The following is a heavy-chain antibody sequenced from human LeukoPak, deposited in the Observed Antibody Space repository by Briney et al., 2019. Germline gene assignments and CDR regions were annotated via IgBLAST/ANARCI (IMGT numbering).Heavy chain of an antibody. V-gene: IGHV4-59*01. Sequence: SETLSFTCTVSGGSISSYYWSWIRQPPGKGLEWIGYIYYSGSTNYNPSLKSRVTISVDTSKNQFSLKLSSVTAADTAVYYCARALTGVYDSSGYYPDYWGQGTLVTVSS. CDR2: IYYSGST. J-gene: IGHJ4*02. CDR3: ARALTGVYDSSGYYPDY. CDR1: GGSISSYY. D-gene: IGHD3-22*01.